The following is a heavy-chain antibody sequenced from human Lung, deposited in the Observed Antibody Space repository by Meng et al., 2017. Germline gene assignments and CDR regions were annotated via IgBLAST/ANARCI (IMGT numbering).Heavy chain of an antibody. D-gene: IGHD6-13*01. V-gene: IGHV3-48*03. Sequence: GESLKISCAASGFTFNNYEMNWVRQAPGKGLEWISYISSRSSSIYYADSVKGRFTISRDNAKNALYLQMHSLRADDTAVYYCVRESGYTNDYWGQGTLVTVSS. CDR2: ISSRSSSI. CDR3: VRESGYTNDY. J-gene: IGHJ4*02. CDR1: GFTFNNYE.